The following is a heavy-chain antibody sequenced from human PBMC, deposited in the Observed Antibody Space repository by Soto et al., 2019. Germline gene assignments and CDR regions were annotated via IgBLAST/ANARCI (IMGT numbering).Heavy chain of an antibody. CDR3: TSATPVSLAY. J-gene: IGHJ4*02. Sequence: GGSLRLSCVASGFTFSSYGIHWVRQAPGKGLGWVSRVNPDASSTSYADSVKGRCTISRDNAQNTLYLQMNRLRAEDTAVYYSTSATPVSLAYSGQGALVTVSS. V-gene: IGHV3-74*01. CDR1: GFTFSSYG. CDR2: VNPDASST.